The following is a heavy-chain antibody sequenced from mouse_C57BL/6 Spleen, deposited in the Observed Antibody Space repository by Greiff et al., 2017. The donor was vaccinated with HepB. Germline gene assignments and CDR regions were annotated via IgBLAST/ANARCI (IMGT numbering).Heavy chain of an antibody. V-gene: IGHV1-69*01. D-gene: IGHD2-5*01. CDR3: ASSAYYSNPFAY. J-gene: IGHJ3*01. CDR1: GYTFTSYW. CDR2: IDPSDSYT. Sequence: QVQLQQSGAELVMPGASVKLSCKASGYTFTSYWMHWVKQRPGQGLEWIGEIDPSDSYTNYNQKFKGKSTLTVDKSSSTAYMQLSSLTSEDAAVYYCASSAYYSNPFAYWGQGTLVTVSA.